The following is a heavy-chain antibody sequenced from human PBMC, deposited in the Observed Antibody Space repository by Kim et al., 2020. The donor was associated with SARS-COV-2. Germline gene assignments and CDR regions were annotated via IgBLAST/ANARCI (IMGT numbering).Heavy chain of an antibody. V-gene: IGHV4-34*01. CDR2: INHSGST. J-gene: IGHJ4*02. D-gene: IGHD3-16*01. CDR1: GGSFSGYY. Sequence: SETLSLTCAVYGGSFSGYYWSWIRQPPGKGLEWIGEINHSGSTNYNPSLKSRVTISVDTSKNQFSLKLSSVTAADTAGYYCARGRGNDYWGQGTLVTVSS. CDR3: ARGRGNDY.